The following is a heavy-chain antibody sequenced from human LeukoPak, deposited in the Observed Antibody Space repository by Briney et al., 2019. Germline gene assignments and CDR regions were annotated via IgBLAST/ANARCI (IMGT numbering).Heavy chain of an antibody. J-gene: IGHJ4*02. D-gene: IGHD2-15*01. CDR3: ARMVVTAYYFDY. CDR2: ISSSSSYI. V-gene: IGHV3-21*01. Sequence: PGGSLRLSCAASGFTFSSYSMNWVRQAPGKGLEWVSSISSSSSYIYYADSVEGRFTISRDNAKNSLYLQMNSLRAEDTAVYYCARMVVTAYYFDYWGQGTLVTVSS. CDR1: GFTFSSYS.